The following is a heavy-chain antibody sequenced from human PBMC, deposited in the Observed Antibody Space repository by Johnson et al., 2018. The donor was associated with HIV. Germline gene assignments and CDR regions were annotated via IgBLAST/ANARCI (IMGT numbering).Heavy chain of an antibody. CDR1: GFTFSSYA. CDR2: ISYDGSDK. CDR3: AKDLGIVGAVHRTFDV. D-gene: IGHD1-26*01. J-gene: IGHJ3*01. V-gene: IGHV3-30*04. Sequence: QVQLVESGGGVVQPGRSLRLSCAASGFTFSSYAMHWVRQAPAKGLEWVAVISYDGSDKYYTDSVKGRFTISRDNSKNTLYLQMNSLRAEDTAVYYCAKDLGIVGAVHRTFDVWGQGTMVTVSS.